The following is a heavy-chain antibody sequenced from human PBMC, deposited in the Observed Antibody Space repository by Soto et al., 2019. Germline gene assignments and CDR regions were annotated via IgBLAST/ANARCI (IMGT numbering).Heavy chain of an antibody. CDR3: APTIAASGTFDY. CDR1: GFTFSSYG. D-gene: IGHD6-13*01. J-gene: IGHJ4*02. CDR2: ISYDGSNK. Sequence: GGSLRLSCAASGFTFSSYGMHWVRQAPGKGLEWVAVISYDGSNKYYADSVKGRFTISRDNSKNTLYLQMNSLRAEDTAVYYCAPTIAASGTFDYCGQGTLVTVPS. V-gene: IGHV3-30*03.